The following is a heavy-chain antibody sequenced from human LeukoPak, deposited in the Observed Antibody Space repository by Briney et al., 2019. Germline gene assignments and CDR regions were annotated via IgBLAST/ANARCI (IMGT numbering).Heavy chain of an antibody. V-gene: IGHV1-18*01. D-gene: IGHD3-10*01. J-gene: IGHJ6*03. CDR3: ARVLEPPVFGERWSYYYYMDV. CDR2: ISAYNGNT. Sequence: GASVKVSCKASGYTFTSYGISWVRQAPGQGLEWMGWISAYNGNTNYAQKLQGRVTMTTDTSTSTAYMELRSLRSDDTAVYYCARVLEPPVFGERWSYYYYMDVWGKGTTVTVSS. CDR1: GYTFTSYG.